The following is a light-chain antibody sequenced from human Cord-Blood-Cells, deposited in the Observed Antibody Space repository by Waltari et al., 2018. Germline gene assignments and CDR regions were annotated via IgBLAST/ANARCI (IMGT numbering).Light chain of an antibody. CDR1: SSDVGGYNY. J-gene: IGLJ1*01. CDR2: EVS. Sequence: QSALTQPPSASGSPGQSVTISCTGTSSDVGGYNYVSWYQQHPGKAPKLMIYEVSKLPAGVPERFSVSKSGNTASLTFSGLQAEDEADYYCSSYAGSNNYVFGTGTKVTVL. CDR3: SSYAGSNNYV. V-gene: IGLV2-8*01.